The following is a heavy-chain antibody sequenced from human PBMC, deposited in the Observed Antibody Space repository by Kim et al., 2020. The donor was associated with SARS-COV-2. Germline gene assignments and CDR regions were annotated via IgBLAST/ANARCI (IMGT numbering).Heavy chain of an antibody. CDR1: GYTFTSYG. CDR3: ARDGGYSSGWLPFYYYYGMDV. V-gene: IGHV1-18*01. Sequence: ASVKVSCKASGYTFTSYGISWVRQAPGQGLEWMGWISAYNGNTNYAQKLQGRVTMTTDTSTSTAYMELRSLRSDDTAAYYCARDGGYSSGWLPFYYYYGMDVWGQGTTVTVSS. D-gene: IGHD6-19*01. J-gene: IGHJ6*02. CDR2: ISAYNGNT.